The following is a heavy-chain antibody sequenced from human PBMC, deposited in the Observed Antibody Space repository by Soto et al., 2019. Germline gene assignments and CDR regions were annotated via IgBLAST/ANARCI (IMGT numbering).Heavy chain of an antibody. Sequence: SVKVSCKASGGTFSSYAISWVRQAPGQGLEWMGGIIPIFGTANYAQKFQGRVTITADESTSTAYMELSSLRSEDTAVYYCARDRLPAAGIGVWGQGTTVTVSS. V-gene: IGHV1-69*13. CDR2: IIPIFGTA. J-gene: IGHJ6*02. CDR1: GGTFSSYA. D-gene: IGHD6-13*01. CDR3: ARDRLPAAGIGV.